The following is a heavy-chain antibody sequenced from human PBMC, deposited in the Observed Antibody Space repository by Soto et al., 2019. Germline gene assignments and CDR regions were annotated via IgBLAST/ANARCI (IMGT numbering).Heavy chain of an antibody. J-gene: IGHJ4*02. CDR2: IWYDGSNK. CDR1: GFTFSSYG. V-gene: IGHV3-33*01. Sequence: QVQLVESGGGVVQPGRSLRLSCAASGFTFSSYGMHWVRQAPGKGLEWVAVIWYDGSNKYYADSVKGRFSIYRDNSKTWLYLQMNNLRVEDTAVYFCARESIAAATTAPFDYWGQGTLVTVSS. CDR3: ARESIAAATTAPFDY. D-gene: IGHD6-13*01.